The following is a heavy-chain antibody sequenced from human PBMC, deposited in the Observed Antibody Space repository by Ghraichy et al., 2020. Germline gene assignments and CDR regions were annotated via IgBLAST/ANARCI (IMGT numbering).Heavy chain of an antibody. V-gene: IGHV3-66*02. J-gene: IGHJ3*02. Sequence: GSLRLSCAASGFTVSSNYMSWVRQAPGKGLEWVSVIYSGGSTYYADSVKGRFTISRDNSKNTLYLQMNSLRPEDTAVYFCTREVRRGQAFDIWGQGTMVTVSS. CDR2: IYSGGST. CDR3: TREVRRGQAFDI. CDR1: GFTVSSNY. D-gene: IGHD6-25*01.